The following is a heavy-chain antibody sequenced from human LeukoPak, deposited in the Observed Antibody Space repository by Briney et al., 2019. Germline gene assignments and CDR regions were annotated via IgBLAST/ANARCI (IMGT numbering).Heavy chain of an antibody. J-gene: IGHJ5*02. Sequence: SETLSLTCTVSGGSISRYYWSWIRQPPGKGLEWIGYISYNGASNYNPSLKSRVTMSVDTSKNQFSLKLSSVIAADTAVYYFARSYGSRSYYPFDPWGQGTLVTVSS. V-gene: IGHV4-59*01. CDR1: GGSISRYY. CDR3: ARSYGSRSYYPFDP. D-gene: IGHD3-10*01. CDR2: ISYNGAS.